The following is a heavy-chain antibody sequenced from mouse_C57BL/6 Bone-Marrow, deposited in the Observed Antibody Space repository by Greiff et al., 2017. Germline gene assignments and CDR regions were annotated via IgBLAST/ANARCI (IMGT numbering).Heavy chain of an antibody. CDR1: GYTFTSYW. D-gene: IGHD1-2*01. J-gene: IGHJ1*03. Sequence: QVQLQQPGAELVKPGASVKLSCKASGYTFTSYWMHWVKQRPGQGLEWIGMIHPNSGSTNYNEKFKSKATLTVDKSSSTAYMQLSSLTSEDSAVYYCARGVLRHWSIDVWGTGTTVTVSS. V-gene: IGHV1-64*01. CDR2: IHPNSGST. CDR3: ARGVLRHWSIDV.